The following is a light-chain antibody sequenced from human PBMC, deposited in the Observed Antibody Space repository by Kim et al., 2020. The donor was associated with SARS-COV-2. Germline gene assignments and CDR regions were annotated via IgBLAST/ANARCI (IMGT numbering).Light chain of an antibody. CDR1: RSNIGSNY. V-gene: IGLV1-47*01. CDR2: RNN. CDR3: AAWDDSLSGLAV. Sequence: QRVTISCSGSRSNIGSNYVYWYQQLPGTAPKLLFYRNNQRPSGVPDRFSGSKSGTSASLAISGLRSEDEADYYCAAWDDSLSGLAVFGGGTQLTVL. J-gene: IGLJ7*01.